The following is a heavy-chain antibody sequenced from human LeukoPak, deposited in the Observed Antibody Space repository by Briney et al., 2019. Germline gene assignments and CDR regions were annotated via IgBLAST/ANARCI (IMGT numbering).Heavy chain of an antibody. CDR3: ARAPYDYVWGSYPRRLDY. Sequence: SETLSLTCAVSGGSISSSNWWSWVRPPPGKGLEWIGEIYHSGSTNYNPSLKSRVTISVDKSKNQFSLKLSSVTAADTAVYYCARAPYDYVWGSYPRRLDYWGQGTLVTVSS. V-gene: IGHV4-4*02. CDR2: IYHSGST. J-gene: IGHJ4*02. CDR1: GGSISSSNW. D-gene: IGHD3-16*02.